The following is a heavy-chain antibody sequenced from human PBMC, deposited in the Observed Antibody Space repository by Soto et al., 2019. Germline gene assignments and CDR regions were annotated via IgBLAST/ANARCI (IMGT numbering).Heavy chain of an antibody. CDR1: GFTFSSYA. V-gene: IGHV3-30-3*01. D-gene: IGHD2-2*01. CDR2: ISYDGSNK. J-gene: IGHJ5*01. CDR3: ARAPDRIVVVTAAISDWFDS. Sequence: GGSLRLSCAASGFTFSSYAMHWVRQAPGKGLEWVAVISYDGSNKYYADSVKGRFTISRDNSKNTLYLQMNSLTVEDTAVYYCARAPDRIVVVTAAISDWFDSWGQGTLVTVSS.